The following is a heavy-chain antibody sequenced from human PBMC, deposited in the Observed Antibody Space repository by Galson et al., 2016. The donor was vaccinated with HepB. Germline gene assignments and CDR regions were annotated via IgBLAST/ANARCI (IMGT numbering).Heavy chain of an antibody. CDR3: AKGDSPHMKTFRGVTIMYYFDY. V-gene: IGHV3-9*01. J-gene: IGHJ4*02. D-gene: IGHD3-16*01. CDR1: GFTFDDYA. Sequence: SLRLSCAASGFTFDDYALHWVRQAPGKGLEWVSGISWNSGNIDYADSVRGRFTITRDNAKNSLYLQMNSLRVDDTALYYCAKGDSPHMKTFRGVTIMYYFDYWGRGTQVTVSS. CDR2: ISWNSGNI.